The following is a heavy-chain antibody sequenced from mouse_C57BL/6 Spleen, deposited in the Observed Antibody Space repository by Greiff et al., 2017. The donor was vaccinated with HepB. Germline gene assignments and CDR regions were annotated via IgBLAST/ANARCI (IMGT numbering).Heavy chain of an antibody. V-gene: IGHV1-42*01. Sequence: VQLQQSGPELVKPGASVKISCKASGYSFTGYYMNWVKQSPEKSLEWIGEINPSTGGTTYNQKFKAKATLTVDKSSSTAYMQLKSLTSEDSAVYYCASSYYYGSSYEGYWGQGTTLTVSS. CDR1: GYSFTGYY. J-gene: IGHJ2*01. CDR2: INPSTGGT. CDR3: ASSYYYGSSYEGY. D-gene: IGHD1-1*01.